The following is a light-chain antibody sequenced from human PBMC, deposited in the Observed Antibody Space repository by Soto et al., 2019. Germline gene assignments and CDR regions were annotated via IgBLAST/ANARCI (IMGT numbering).Light chain of an antibody. CDR2: DVS. CDR3: SSYTRSSTLA. CDR1: SSDVGGYNY. Sequence: QSVLTQPASVSGSPGQAITISCTGTSSDVGGYNYVSWYQHHPGQAPKLMVYDVSNRPSGVSSRFSGSKSGSTASLTISGLQPEDEADYYCSSYTRSSTLAFGTGTKVTVL. V-gene: IGLV2-14*03. J-gene: IGLJ1*01.